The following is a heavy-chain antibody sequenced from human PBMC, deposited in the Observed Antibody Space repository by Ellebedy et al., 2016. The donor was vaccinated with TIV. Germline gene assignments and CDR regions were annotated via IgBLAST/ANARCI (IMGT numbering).Heavy chain of an antibody. V-gene: IGHV3-21*01. Sequence: GESLKISXAASGFTFSSYSMNWVRQAPGKGLEWVSSISSSSSYIYYADSVKGRFTISRDNAKNSLYLQMNSLRAEDTAVYYCAKRTTVTTPRDYYYYYYMDVWGKGTTVTVSS. CDR2: ISSSSSYI. J-gene: IGHJ6*03. CDR1: GFTFSSYS. D-gene: IGHD4-17*01. CDR3: AKRTTVTTPRDYYYYYYMDV.